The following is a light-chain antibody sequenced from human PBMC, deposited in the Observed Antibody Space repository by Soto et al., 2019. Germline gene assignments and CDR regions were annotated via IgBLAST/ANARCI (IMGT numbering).Light chain of an antibody. J-gene: IGKJ1*01. V-gene: IGKV1-5*01. CDR1: QSISSW. CDR3: QQYNSYSKT. Sequence: DIQMTQSPSTLSASVGDRVTITCRASQSISSWLAWYQQKPGKASKLLIYDASSLESGVPSRFSGHGSGTEFTLTISSLQPDDSASYYCQQYNSYSKTFGQGTKVDIK. CDR2: DAS.